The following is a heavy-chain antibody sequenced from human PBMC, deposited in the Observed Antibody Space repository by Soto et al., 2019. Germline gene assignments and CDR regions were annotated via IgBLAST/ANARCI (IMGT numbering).Heavy chain of an antibody. CDR1: GGSISSYY. D-gene: IGHD5-12*01. J-gene: IGHJ4*02. V-gene: IGHV4-59*01. CDR2: IYYTGNT. Sequence: SETLSLTCTVSGGSISSYYWSWIRQPPGKGLEWIGYIYYTGNTNYNPSLKSRLTISVDTSKNQVSLKVSSVTAADTAVYYCARAPYSGYDLDYWGQGTLVTVSS. CDR3: ARAPYSGYDLDY.